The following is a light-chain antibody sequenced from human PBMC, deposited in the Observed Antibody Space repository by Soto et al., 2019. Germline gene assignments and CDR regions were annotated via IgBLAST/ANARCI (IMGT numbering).Light chain of an antibody. J-gene: IGKJ3*01. CDR1: QSVLYSSNNKNY. CDR3: QQYYSTPFT. Sequence: DIVMTQSPDSLAVSLGERATINCKSSQSVLYSSNNKNYLAWYQQKPGQPPKLLIYWASTRASGVPDRFSGRWSGSDFILTISSLQAEDVAVYYCQQYYSTPFTLGPVTKVDIK. V-gene: IGKV4-1*01. CDR2: WAS.